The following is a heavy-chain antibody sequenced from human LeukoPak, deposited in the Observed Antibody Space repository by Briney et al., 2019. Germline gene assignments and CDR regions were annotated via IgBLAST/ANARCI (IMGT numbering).Heavy chain of an antibody. D-gene: IGHD5-24*01. J-gene: IGHJ6*03. V-gene: IGHV3-23*01. Sequence: PGGSLRLSCAASGFTFSSYAMSWVRQAPGKGLEWVSAISGSGGSTYYADSVKGRFTISRDNSKNTLYLQMNSLRAEDTAVYYCAKGHGIRWHYYYYYMDVWGKGTTVTVSS. CDR3: AKGHGIRWHYYYYYMDV. CDR2: ISGSGGST. CDR1: GFTFSSYA.